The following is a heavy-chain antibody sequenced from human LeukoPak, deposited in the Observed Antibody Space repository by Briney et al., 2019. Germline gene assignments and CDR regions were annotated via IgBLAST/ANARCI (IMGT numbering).Heavy chain of an antibody. V-gene: IGHV4-4*09. CDR2: IYTSGST. CDR3: ARLTTLSYYYYYMDV. J-gene: IGHJ6*03. Sequence: CATLSLSWTVAGGTSSSYDGSWILQPPGKGLEWIGSIYTSGSTNYNPSLKSRVTISVDTSKNQFSLKLSAVTAADTAVYYCARLTTLSYYYYYMDVWGKGTTVTVSS. D-gene: IGHD4-11*01. CDR1: GGTSSSYD.